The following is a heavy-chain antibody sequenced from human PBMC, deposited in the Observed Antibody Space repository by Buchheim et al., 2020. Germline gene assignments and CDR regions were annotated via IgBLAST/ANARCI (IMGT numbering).Heavy chain of an antibody. J-gene: IGHJ4*02. V-gene: IGHV3-30*04. CDR3: ARSRITMIVVVSPPDY. CDR2: ISYDGSNK. Sequence: QVQLVESGGGVVQPGRSLRLSCAASGFTFSSYAMYWVRQAPGKGLEWVAVISYDGSNKYYADSVKGRFTISRDNSKNTLYLQMNSLRAEDTAVYYCARSRITMIVVVSPPDYWGQGTL. D-gene: IGHD3-22*01. CDR1: GFTFSSYA.